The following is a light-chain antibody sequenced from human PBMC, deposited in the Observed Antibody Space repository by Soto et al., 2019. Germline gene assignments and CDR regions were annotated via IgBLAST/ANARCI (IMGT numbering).Light chain of an antibody. CDR3: QQRSNWPPT. V-gene: IGKV3D-15*01. Sequence: EIVMTQSPATLSVSPGDRATLSCRASQSPRNNLAWFQQKPGQAPRLLLYGASTRATGIPDRFSGSGSGTDFALTITSLEPEDFAVYHCQQRSNWPPTFGQGSNLEIK. CDR2: GAS. J-gene: IGKJ2*01. CDR1: QSPRNN.